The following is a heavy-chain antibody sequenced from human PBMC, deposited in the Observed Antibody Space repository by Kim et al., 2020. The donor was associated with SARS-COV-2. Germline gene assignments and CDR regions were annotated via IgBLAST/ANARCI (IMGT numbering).Heavy chain of an antibody. D-gene: IGHD4-17*01. CDR3: APYGGNVDYFDY. V-gene: IGHV4-34*01. J-gene: IGHJ4*02. CDR1: GGSFSGYY. Sequence: SETLSLTCAVYGGSFSGYYWSWIRQPPGKGLEWIGEINHSGSTNYNPSLKSRVTISVDTSKNQFSLKLSSVTAADTAVYYCAPYGGNVDYFDYWGQGTLVTVSS. CDR2: INHSGST.